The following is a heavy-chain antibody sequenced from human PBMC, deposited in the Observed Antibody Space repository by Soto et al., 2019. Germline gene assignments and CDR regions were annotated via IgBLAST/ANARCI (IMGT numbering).Heavy chain of an antibody. V-gene: IGHV3-48*02. CDR1: GFTFSSYS. CDR3: ARDPSRGDYYDSSGYYHEYFQH. J-gene: IGHJ1*01. CDR2: ISSSSSTI. Sequence: EVQLVESGGGLVQPGGSLRLSCAASGFTFSSYSMNWVRQAPGKGLEWVSYISSSSSTIYYADSVKGRFTISRDNAKNSLYLQMNGLRDEDTAVYYCARDPSRGDYYDSSGYYHEYFQHWGQGTLVTVSS. D-gene: IGHD3-22*01.